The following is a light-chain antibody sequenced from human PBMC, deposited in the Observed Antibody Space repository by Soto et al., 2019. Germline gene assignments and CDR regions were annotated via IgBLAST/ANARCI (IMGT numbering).Light chain of an antibody. Sequence: EVVLTQSPGTLSLSPGERATLSCRASQSVTSSYLAWYQQKPGQAPRLLIYSASTRATGIPDRFSGSGYGTDFTLTISSLQPEDFATYYCQQVYSFPHTFGQGTKLEV. V-gene: IGKV3-20*01. CDR1: QSVTSSY. CDR2: SAS. J-gene: IGKJ2*01. CDR3: QQVYSFPHT.